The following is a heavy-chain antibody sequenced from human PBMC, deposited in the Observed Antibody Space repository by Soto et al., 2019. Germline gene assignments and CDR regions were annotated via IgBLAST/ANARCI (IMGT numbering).Heavy chain of an antibody. D-gene: IGHD2-2*01. CDR1: GFTFSSYS. J-gene: IGHJ4*02. V-gene: IGHV3-21*01. Sequence: GGSLRLSCAASGFTFSSYSMNWVRQAPGKGLEWVSSISSSSSYIYYADSVKGRFTISRDNAKNSLYLQMNSLRAEDTAVYYCARDQWACSSTSCFLDYWGQGTLVTVSS. CDR2: ISSSSSYI. CDR3: ARDQWACSSTSCFLDY.